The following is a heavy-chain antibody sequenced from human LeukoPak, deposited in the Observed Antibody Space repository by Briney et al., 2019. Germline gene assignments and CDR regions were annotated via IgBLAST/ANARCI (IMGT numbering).Heavy chain of an antibody. V-gene: IGHV3-48*02. D-gene: IGHD6-13*01. CDR2: ISGGGGTI. CDR3: AKVDAGDGSYYFDS. J-gene: IGHJ4*02. Sequence: PSETLSLTCAVYGGSFSGYYWSWVRQAPGKGLEWVSYISGGGGTIYYADSVKGRFTISRDNARNSLYLQMNSLRDEDTAVYSCAKVDAGDGSYYFDSWGQGTLVTVSS. CDR1: GGSFSGYY.